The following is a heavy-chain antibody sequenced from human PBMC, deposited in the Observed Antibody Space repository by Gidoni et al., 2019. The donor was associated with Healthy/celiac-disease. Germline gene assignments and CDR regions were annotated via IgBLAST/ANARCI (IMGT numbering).Heavy chain of an antibody. Sequence: QLQLQESGPGLVRPSETLSLTCAVSGGSISSSSYYWGWIRQPQGKGLEWIGSIKYSGSTYYNPSLKSRVTISVDTSKNHFSLKLSSVTAADTAVYYCARRMSYYDILTGRAGFDPWGQGTLVTVSS. V-gene: IGHV4-39*01. CDR2: IKYSGST. CDR1: GGSISSSSYY. J-gene: IGHJ5*02. D-gene: IGHD3-9*01. CDR3: ARRMSYYDILTGRAGFDP.